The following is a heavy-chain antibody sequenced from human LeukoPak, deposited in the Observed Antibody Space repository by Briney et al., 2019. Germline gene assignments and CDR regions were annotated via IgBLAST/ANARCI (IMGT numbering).Heavy chain of an antibody. D-gene: IGHD6-19*01. V-gene: IGHV3-20*04. Sequence: GGSLRLSCAAPGFTFGDYGMSWGRQAPGKGLEWVSGINWNGGTTSYADSVKGRFTISRDNAKNSLYLQMNSLRAEDTALYYCARGYSSGWLFDYWGQGTLVTVSS. CDR2: INWNGGTT. J-gene: IGHJ4*02. CDR3: ARGYSSGWLFDY. CDR1: GFTFGDYG.